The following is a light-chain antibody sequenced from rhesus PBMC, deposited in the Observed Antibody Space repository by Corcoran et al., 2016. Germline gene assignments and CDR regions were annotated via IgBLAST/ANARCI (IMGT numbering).Light chain of an antibody. CDR3: MQGTHLFT. Sequence: DVVMTQSPISLSITSGQPASISCRSSQSLLHSDGNTYLNWLVQKPAQPPRRLIYQVSNRDAGGPDRFSGSGAGTEFTLKINRVDAEAVGVYYCMQGTHLFTFGPGTKLAIK. CDR1: QSLLHSDGNTY. CDR2: QVS. V-gene: IGKV2S8*01. J-gene: IGKJ3*01.